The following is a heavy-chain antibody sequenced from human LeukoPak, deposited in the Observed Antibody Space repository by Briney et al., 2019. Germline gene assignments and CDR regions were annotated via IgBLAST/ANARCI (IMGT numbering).Heavy chain of an antibody. Sequence: SQTLSLTCTVSGGSISSGDYYWSWIRQPPGKGLEWIGYIYYSGTTYYNPSLKSRVTISVDTSKNQFSLKLTSVTAADTAVYFCARGPYGSGSYYWGQGTLVTASS. CDR3: ARGPYGSGSYY. V-gene: IGHV4-30-4*01. D-gene: IGHD3-10*01. CDR1: GGSISSGDYY. CDR2: IYYSGTT. J-gene: IGHJ4*02.